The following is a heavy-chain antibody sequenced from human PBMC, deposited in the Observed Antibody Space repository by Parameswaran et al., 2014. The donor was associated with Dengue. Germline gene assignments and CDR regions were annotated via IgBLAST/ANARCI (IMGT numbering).Heavy chain of an antibody. D-gene: IGHD2-15*01. CDR2: INHSGST. Sequence: RWIRQPPGKGLEWIGEINHSGSTNYNPSLKSRVTISVDTSKNQFSLRLSSVTAADTAVYYCARTPTYCSGSGCYRLDYWGQGTLVTVSS. J-gene: IGHJ4*02. V-gene: IGHV4-34*01. CDR3: ARTPTYCSGSGCYRLDY.